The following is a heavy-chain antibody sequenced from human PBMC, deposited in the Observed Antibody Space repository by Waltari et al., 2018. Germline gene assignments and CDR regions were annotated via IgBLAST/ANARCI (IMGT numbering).Heavy chain of an antibody. V-gene: IGHV5-51*01. CDR3: AIQPPQGQLGSYFYSGMDV. Sequence: EVQLVQSGAEVKKPGESLKTSCRGSVYRFTSYWIGWVSQMPGKGLEWMGIIYFGDSETGYSPSFQGQVTISADKSISTAYLQWSRLKTSDTATYYCAIQPPQGQLGSYFYSGMDVWGQGTTVTVSS. J-gene: IGHJ6*02. CDR2: IYFGDSET. D-gene: IGHD3-16*01. CDR1: VYRFTSYW.